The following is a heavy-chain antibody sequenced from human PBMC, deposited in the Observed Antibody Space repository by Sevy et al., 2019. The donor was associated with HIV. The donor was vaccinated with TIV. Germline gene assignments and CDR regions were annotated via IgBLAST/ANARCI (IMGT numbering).Heavy chain of an antibody. CDR2: IHSDDTT. CDR1: GFTVNSNY. D-gene: IGHD5-18*01. J-gene: IGHJ4*02. CDR3: ARGKSGYGYALNY. V-gene: IGHV3-66*01. Sequence: GGSLRLSCAASGFTVNSNYMTWVRQAPGKGLEGVSVIHSDDTTYHADSVKDRFTISRDNFKNTLYLHMSSLRAEDTAVYYCARGKSGYGYALNYGGQGTLVTVSS.